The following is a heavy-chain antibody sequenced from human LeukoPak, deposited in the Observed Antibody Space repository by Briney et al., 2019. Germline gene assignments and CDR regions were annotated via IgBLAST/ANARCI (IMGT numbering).Heavy chain of an antibody. D-gene: IGHD2-8*01. J-gene: IGHJ5*02. V-gene: IGHV4-59*01. CDR2: IYYSGST. CDR3: ARRRDCTDGVCYTRLRVWFDP. CDR1: GGSISSYY. Sequence: PSETLSLTCTVSGGSISSYYWSWIRQPPGKGLEWIGYIYYSGSTNYNPSLKSRVTISVDTSKNQFSLKLSSVTAADTAVYYCARRRDCTDGVCYTRLRVWFDPWGQGTLVTVSS.